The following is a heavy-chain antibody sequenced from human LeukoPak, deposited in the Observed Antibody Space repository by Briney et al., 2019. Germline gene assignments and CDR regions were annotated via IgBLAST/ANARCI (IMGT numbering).Heavy chain of an antibody. V-gene: IGHV3-23*01. D-gene: IGHD3-10*01. Sequence: GSLRLSCAASGFTFSSYAMSWVRQAPGKGLEWVPAISGSGGSTYYADSVKGRFTISRDNSKNTLYLQMNSLRAEDTAVYYCAKHIPPYVGEYPFNYWGQGTLVTVSS. CDR1: GFTFSSYA. CDR2: ISGSGGST. CDR3: AKHIPPYVGEYPFNY. J-gene: IGHJ4*02.